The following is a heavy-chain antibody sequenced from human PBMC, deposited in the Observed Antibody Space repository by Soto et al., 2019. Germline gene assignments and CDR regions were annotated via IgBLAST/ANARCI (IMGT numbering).Heavy chain of an antibody. D-gene: IGHD6-19*01. CDR2: ISSSSSTI. J-gene: IGHJ6*02. V-gene: IGHV3-48*02. Sequence: EVQLVESGGGLVQPGGSLRLSCAASGFIFSSYGMNWVRQAPGKGLEWVSYISSSSSTIYYVDSVKGRFTISRDNAKNSLYLQMNSLRDEDTAVYYCARDKGLPMTGTVYYSGMDAWGQGTTVTVAS. CDR3: ARDKGLPMTGTVYYSGMDA. CDR1: GFIFSSYG.